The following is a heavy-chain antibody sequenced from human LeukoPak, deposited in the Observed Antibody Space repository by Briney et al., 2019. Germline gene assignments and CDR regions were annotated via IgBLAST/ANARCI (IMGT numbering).Heavy chain of an antibody. D-gene: IGHD3-10*01. CDR1: GGTFSSYA. CDR2: IIPIFGTA. CDR3: AREDLKVRGRYYYYMDV. Sequence: ASVKVSCKASGGTFSSYAIGWVRQAPGQGLEWMGGIIPIFGTANYAQKFQGRVTITTDESTSTAYMELSSLRSEDTAVYYCAREDLKVRGRYYYYMDVWGKGTTVTVSS. J-gene: IGHJ6*03. V-gene: IGHV1-69*05.